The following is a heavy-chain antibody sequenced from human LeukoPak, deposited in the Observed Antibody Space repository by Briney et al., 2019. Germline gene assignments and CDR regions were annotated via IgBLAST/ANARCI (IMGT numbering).Heavy chain of an antibody. CDR3: ARDLRHHSGIAVSPFDY. CDR2: INPSDDTT. D-gene: IGHD6-19*01. J-gene: IGHJ4*02. CDR1: GYSFTRCY. V-gene: IGHV1-46*01. Sequence: ASVKVSCKASGYSFTRCYLHWVRQAPGQGLEWMGIINPSDDTTTHAQKFQGGVTMTSDTSTSTVYMELSSLRSEGTAVYYCARDLRHHSGIAVSPFDYWGQGTLVTVSS.